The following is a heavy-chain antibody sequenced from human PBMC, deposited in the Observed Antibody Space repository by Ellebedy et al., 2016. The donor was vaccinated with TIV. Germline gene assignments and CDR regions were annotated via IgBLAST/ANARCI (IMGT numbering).Heavy chain of an antibody. J-gene: IGHJ4*02. V-gene: IGHV3-23*01. Sequence: GESLKISCAASGFTFSTYAMNWVRQAPGKGLEWISGISGSGGVTYYADSVKGRFTISRDNSMTTLYLEMNSLRAEDTAVYYCARDLDKSSGWYGGAAYWGQGTLVTVSS. CDR3: ARDLDKSSGWYGGAAY. CDR2: ISGSGGVT. CDR1: GFTFSTYA. D-gene: IGHD6-19*01.